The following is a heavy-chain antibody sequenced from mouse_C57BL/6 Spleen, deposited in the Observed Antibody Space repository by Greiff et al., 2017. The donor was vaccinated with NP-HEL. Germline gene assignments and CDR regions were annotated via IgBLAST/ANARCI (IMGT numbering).Heavy chain of an antibody. D-gene: IGHD1-1*01. V-gene: IGHV5-6*02. CDR3: ARQGTVVAPTGTDGYYFDY. Sequence: EVKLVESGGDLVKPGGSLKLSCAASGFTFSSYGMSWVRQTPDKRLEWVATISSGGSYTYYPDSVKGRFTISRDNAKNTLYLQMSSLKSEDTAMYYCARQGTVVAPTGTDGYYFDYWGQGTTLTVSS. J-gene: IGHJ2*01. CDR2: ISSGGSYT. CDR1: GFTFSSYG.